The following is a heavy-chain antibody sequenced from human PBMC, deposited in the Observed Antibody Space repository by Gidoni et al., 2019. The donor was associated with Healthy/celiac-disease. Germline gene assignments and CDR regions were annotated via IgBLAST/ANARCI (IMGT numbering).Heavy chain of an antibody. CDR2: ISGSGGST. J-gene: IGHJ2*01. V-gene: IGHV3-23*01. Sequence: EVQLLESGGGLVQPGGSLRLSCAASGFTFSSYAMSWVRQAPGKGLEWVAAISGSGGSTYYADSVKGRFTISRDNSKNTLYLQMNSLRAEDTAVYYCAKRWGSSSYYWYFDLWGRGTLVTVSS. D-gene: IGHD6-13*01. CDR3: AKRWGSSSYYWYFDL. CDR1: GFTFSSYA.